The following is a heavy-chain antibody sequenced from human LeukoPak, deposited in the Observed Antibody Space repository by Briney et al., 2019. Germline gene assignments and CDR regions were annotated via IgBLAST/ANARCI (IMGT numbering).Heavy chain of an antibody. CDR1: GYTFSGFY. CDR2: INPNSGAT. CDR3: ARPQVWYGVKGGMDV. J-gene: IGHJ6*02. Sequence: SVKVSCKASGYTFSGFYMHWVRQAPGQGLEWMGWINPNSGATNYAQKFQGRVTMTGDPSINTVYVELSRLRSDDTAVYYCARPQVWYGVKGGMDVWGQGTTVTVSS. D-gene: IGHD6-13*01. V-gene: IGHV1-2*02.